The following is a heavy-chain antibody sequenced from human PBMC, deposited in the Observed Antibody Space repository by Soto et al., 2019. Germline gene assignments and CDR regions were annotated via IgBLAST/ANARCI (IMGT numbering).Heavy chain of an antibody. D-gene: IGHD6-19*01. Sequence: ASVKVSCKASGYTFTSYYMHWVRQAPGQGLEWMGIINPSGGSTSYAQKFQGRVTMTRDTSTSTVYMELSGLRSEDTAVYYCARDKAVAGTGVDVDAFDIWGQGTMVTVSS. J-gene: IGHJ3*02. CDR1: GYTFTSYY. CDR2: INPSGGST. V-gene: IGHV1-46*01. CDR3: ARDKAVAGTGVDVDAFDI.